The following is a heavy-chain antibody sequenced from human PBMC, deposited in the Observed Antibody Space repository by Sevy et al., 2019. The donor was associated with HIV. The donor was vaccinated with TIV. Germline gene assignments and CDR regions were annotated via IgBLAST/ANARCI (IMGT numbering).Heavy chain of an antibody. Sequence: SETLSLSCSVSGGSVSSGTYYWSWIRQPPGKGLEWIGHIYKTGSTNYKLSLQSRVTISVDTSTNQFSLRLRSVTAADTAVYYCASVPREQLWYSGSVARYYYHIDVWGKGTTVTVSS. CDR2: IYKTGST. CDR3: ASVPREQLWYSGSVARYYYHIDV. J-gene: IGHJ6*03. CDR1: GGSVSSGTYY. V-gene: IGHV4-61*01. D-gene: IGHD3-10*01.